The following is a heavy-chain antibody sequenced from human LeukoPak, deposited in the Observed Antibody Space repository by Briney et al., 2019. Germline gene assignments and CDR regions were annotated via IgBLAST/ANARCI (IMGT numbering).Heavy chain of an antibody. CDR2: INPSGGST. CDR1: GYTFTSYY. D-gene: IGHD2-2*01. CDR3: ARDVGEPAVLETSGYFDY. J-gene: IGHJ4*02. V-gene: IGHV1-46*01. Sequence: GASVKVSCKASGYTFTSYYMHWVRQAPGQGLEWMGIINPSGGSTSYAQKFQGRVTMTRDTSTSTVYMELSSLRSEDTAVYYCARDVGEPAVLETSGYFDYWGQGTLVTVSS.